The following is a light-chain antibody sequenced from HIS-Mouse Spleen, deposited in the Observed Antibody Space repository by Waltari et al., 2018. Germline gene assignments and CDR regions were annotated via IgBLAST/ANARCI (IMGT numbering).Light chain of an antibody. CDR3: QQSYSTPFT. CDR2: AAS. CDR1: QSISSY. Sequence: DIQMTQSPSSLSASVGDRVTITCRASQSISSYLNWYQQKPGKAPTLLIYAASRLQSGVPSRFSGSGSGTDFTLTISSLQPEDFATYYCQQSYSTPFTFGPGTKVDIK. V-gene: IGKV1-39*01. J-gene: IGKJ3*01.